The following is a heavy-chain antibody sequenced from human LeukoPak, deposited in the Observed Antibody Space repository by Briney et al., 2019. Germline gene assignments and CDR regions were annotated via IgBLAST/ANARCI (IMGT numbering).Heavy chain of an antibody. CDR1: GYTFTGYY. V-gene: IGHV1-2*06. CDR3: AKDRPPVLRFLEWWGAFDI. J-gene: IGHJ3*02. Sequence: ASVKVSCKASGYTFTGYYMHWVRQAPGQGLEWMGRINPNSGGTNYAQKFQGRFTISRDNSKNTLYLQMNSLRAEDTAVYYCAKDRPPVLRFLEWWGAFDIWGQGTMVTVSS. CDR2: INPNSGGT. D-gene: IGHD3-3*01.